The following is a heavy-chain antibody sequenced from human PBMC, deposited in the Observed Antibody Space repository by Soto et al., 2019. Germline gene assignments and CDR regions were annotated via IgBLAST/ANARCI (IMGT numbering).Heavy chain of an antibody. V-gene: IGHV1-3*01. Sequence: GGSVKVSCKASGYTFTSYAMHWVRQAPGQRLEWMGWINAGNGNTKYSQKFQGRVTITRDTSASTAYMELSSLRSEDTAVYYCARDLNWNPPLYYYYMDVWGKGTTVTVAS. J-gene: IGHJ6*03. CDR1: GYTFTSYA. CDR2: INAGNGNT. D-gene: IGHD1-1*01. CDR3: ARDLNWNPPLYYYYMDV.